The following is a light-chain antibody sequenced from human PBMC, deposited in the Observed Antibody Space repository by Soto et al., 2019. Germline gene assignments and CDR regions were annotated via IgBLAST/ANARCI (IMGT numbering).Light chain of an antibody. CDR2: KVS. V-gene: IGKV2-30*01. CDR3: MQGTHWPYT. Sequence: VVMTQSPLSLSVTLGQPASISCRSSDSLVYGDGNTYLHWFQQRPGQSPRRLIYKVSNRDSGVPDRFSGSGSGTDFTLKISRVEAEDVGVYYCMQGTHWPYTFGQGTKLEIK. J-gene: IGKJ2*01. CDR1: DSLVYGDGNTY.